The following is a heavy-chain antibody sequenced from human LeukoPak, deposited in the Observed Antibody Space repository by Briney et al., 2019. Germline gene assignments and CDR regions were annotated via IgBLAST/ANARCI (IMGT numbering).Heavy chain of an antibody. V-gene: IGHV3-21*01. CDR3: ASSSGWYEDAFDI. J-gene: IGHJ3*02. Sequence: GGSLRLSCAASGFTFSSYSMNWFRQAPGKGLEWVSSISSSSNYIYYADSVKGRFTISRDNAKNSLYLQMNSLRAEDTAVYYCASSSGWYEDAFDIWGQGTMVTVSS. CDR1: GFTFSSYS. D-gene: IGHD6-19*01. CDR2: ISSSSNYI.